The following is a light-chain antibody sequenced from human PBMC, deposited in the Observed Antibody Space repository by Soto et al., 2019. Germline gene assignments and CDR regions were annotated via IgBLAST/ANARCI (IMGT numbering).Light chain of an antibody. CDR3: QQYGSF. V-gene: IGKV3-20*01. CDR2: GAS. Sequence: EIVLTQSPGTLSLSPGEIATLSWRASQSVSSTYLIWYQQKPGQAPRLLIYGASSRATGVPDRFSGSGYGTDFTLTISRLEPEDFAVYYCQQYGSFFGQGTRLEIK. CDR1: QSVSSTY. J-gene: IGKJ5*01.